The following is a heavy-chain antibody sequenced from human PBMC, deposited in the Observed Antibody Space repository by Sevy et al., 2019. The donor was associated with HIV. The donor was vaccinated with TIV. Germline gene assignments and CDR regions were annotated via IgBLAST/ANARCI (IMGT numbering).Heavy chain of an antibody. D-gene: IGHD3-22*01. J-gene: IGHJ3*02. V-gene: IGHV4-30-2*01. CDR2: IYHGGST. Sequence: SETLSLTCAVSGGSISSGGYSWSWIRQPPGKGLEWIGYIYHGGSTYYNPSLKSRVTISVDRSKNQFSLKLSSVTAVDTAVYYGARTGYYDSSGPDGHDAFDIWGQGTMVTVSS. CDR3: ARTGYYDSSGPDGHDAFDI. CDR1: GGSISSGGYS.